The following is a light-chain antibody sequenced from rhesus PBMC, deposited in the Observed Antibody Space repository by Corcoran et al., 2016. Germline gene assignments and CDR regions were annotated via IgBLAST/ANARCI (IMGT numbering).Light chain of an antibody. CDR2: AAS. J-gene: IGKJ3*01. V-gene: IGKV1S8*01. CDR3: QHYYAPPFT. CDR1: QNIYSN. Sequence: DIQMTQSPSSLSASVGDRVTISCRASQNIYSNLAWFQQKPGKAPKLLIYAASILQTGIPSRFSGSGSGTDFTLPIRSLLPAYSAAYSCQHYYAPPFTFGPGTKLYI.